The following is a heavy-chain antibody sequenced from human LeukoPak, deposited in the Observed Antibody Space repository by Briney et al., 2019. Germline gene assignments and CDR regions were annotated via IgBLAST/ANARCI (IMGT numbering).Heavy chain of an antibody. J-gene: IGHJ4*02. V-gene: IGHV3-30*02. D-gene: IGHD6-13*01. Sequence: GGSLRLSCAASGFTFSSYGMHWVRQAPGKGLEWVAFIRYDGSNKYYADSVKGRFTISRDNSKNTLYLQMNSLRAEDTAVYYCAKSASSWYKERVDYWGQGTLVTVSS. CDR2: IRYDGSNK. CDR3: AKSASSWYKERVDY. CDR1: GFTFSSYG.